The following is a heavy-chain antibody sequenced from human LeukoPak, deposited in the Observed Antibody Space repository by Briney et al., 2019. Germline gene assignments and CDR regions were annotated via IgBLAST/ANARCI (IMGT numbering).Heavy chain of an antibody. Sequence: GGSLRLSCAASGFTFSSYSMNWVRQAPGKGLEWVSSISSSSSYIYYADPVKGRFTISRDNAKNSLYLQMNSLRAEDTAVYYCARVEYSSGWAADYWGQGTMVTVSS. CDR3: ARVEYSSGWAADY. CDR1: GFTFSSYS. J-gene: IGHJ4*02. CDR2: ISSSSSYI. V-gene: IGHV3-21*01. D-gene: IGHD6-19*01.